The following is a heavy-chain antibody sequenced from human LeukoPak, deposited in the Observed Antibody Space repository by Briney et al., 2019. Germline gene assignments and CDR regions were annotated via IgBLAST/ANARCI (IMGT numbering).Heavy chain of an antibody. Sequence: ASVKVSCKASGYTFTSYGFSWVRQAPGQGLEWMGWISTYYGNTNYAQKLQDRVTMTTDTSASTAYMELTSLRSDDTAVYYCARVYSTNYYGSGDRPFLFDYWGQGTVVTVSS. D-gene: IGHD3-10*01. CDR2: ISTYYGNT. CDR3: ARVYSTNYYGSGDRPFLFDY. CDR1: GYTFTSYG. J-gene: IGHJ4*02. V-gene: IGHV1-18*01.